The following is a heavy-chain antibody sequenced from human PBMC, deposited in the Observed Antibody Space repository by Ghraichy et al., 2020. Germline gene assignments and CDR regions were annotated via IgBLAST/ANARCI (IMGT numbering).Heavy chain of an antibody. Sequence: GESLNISCAASGFSFRDHYMDWVRQAPGKGLEWVGHVRNRANSYTTEYATSVKGRFTISRDDSKNSLYLQMNSLKTEDTAVYYCARPSGSYYYFDYWGQGTLVTVSS. J-gene: IGHJ4*02. CDR3: ARPSGSYYYFDY. CDR2: VRNRANSYTT. CDR1: GFSFRDHY. D-gene: IGHD3-10*01. V-gene: IGHV3-72*01.